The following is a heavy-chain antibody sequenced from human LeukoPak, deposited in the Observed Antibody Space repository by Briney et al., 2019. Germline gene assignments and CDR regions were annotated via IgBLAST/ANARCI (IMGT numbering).Heavy chain of an antibody. J-gene: IGHJ4*02. CDR1: GYSISSGYY. Sequence: SETLSLTCTVSGYSISSGYYWGWIRQPPGKGLGWIGSIYHSGSTYYNPSLKSRVTISVDTSKNQFSLKLSSVTAADTAVYYCARTDSRWYVDYWGQGTLATVSS. CDR2: IYHSGST. V-gene: IGHV4-38-2*02. CDR3: ARTDSRWYVDY. D-gene: IGHD4-23*01.